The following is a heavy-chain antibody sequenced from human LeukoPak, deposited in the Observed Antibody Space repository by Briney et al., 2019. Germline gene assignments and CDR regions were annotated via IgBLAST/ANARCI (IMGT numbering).Heavy chain of an antibody. Sequence: GGSLRLSCAASGFPFSSYWMSWVRQAPGKGLEWVANIKQDGSDKYYVDSVKGRFTISRDNAKNSLYLQLNSLRADDTAVYYCARLTGTTGFDYWGQGTLVTVSS. V-gene: IGHV3-7*01. CDR3: ARLTGTTGFDY. D-gene: IGHD1-1*01. CDR2: IKQDGSDK. J-gene: IGHJ4*02. CDR1: GFPFSSYW.